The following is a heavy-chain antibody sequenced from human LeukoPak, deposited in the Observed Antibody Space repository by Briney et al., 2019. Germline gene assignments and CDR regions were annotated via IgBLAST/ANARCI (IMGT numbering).Heavy chain of an antibody. CDR2: INPSGGST. J-gene: IGHJ6*02. CDR1: GYTFTSYY. CDR3: ARLIVLYGMDV. V-gene: IGHV1-46*01. D-gene: IGHD2-8*02. Sequence: ASVTVSCKASGYTFTSYYMHWVRQAPGQGLEWMGIINPSGGSTSYAQKFQGRVTMTRDTSTSTVYMELSSLRSEDTAVYYCARLIVLYGMDVWGQGTTVTVSS.